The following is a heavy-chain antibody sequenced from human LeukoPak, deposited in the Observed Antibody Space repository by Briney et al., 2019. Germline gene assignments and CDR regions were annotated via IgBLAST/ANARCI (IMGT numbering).Heavy chain of an antibody. CDR1: GFTFSSYG. D-gene: IGHD2-21*02. CDR3: AREICGSDCYSTFDY. V-gene: IGHV3-30*02. J-gene: IGHJ4*02. CDR2: IRYDGSNK. Sequence: GGSLRLSCAASGFTFSSYGMHWVRQAPGKGLEWVAFIRYDGSNKYYADSVKGRFTISRDNAKSSLYLQMNSLRAEDTAVYYCAREICGSDCYSTFDYWGQGALVTVSS.